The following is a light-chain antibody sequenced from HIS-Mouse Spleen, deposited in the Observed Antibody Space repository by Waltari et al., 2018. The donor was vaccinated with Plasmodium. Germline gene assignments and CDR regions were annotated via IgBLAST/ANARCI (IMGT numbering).Light chain of an antibody. Sequence: SYELTQPPSVSVSPGQTASITRSGDKLGDKYACWYHQKPGQSPVVVIYLDSKRPPGIPERFSGSTSGNTATLTISGTQAMDEADYYCQAWDSSTVVFGGGTKLTVL. CDR1: KLGDKY. V-gene: IGLV3-1*01. J-gene: IGLJ2*01. CDR3: QAWDSSTVV. CDR2: LDS.